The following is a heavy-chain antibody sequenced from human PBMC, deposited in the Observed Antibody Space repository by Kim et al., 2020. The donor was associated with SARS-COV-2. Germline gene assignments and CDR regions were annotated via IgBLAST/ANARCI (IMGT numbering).Heavy chain of an antibody. D-gene: IGHD2-2*01. CDR3: ARGYQLLSWFDP. Sequence: GVSLRLSCAASGFTFSDYYMSWIRQAPGKGLEWVSYIRDSGNPIYYADSVKGRFTISRDNAKDSLYLQMNSLRAEDTSVYYCARGYQLLSWFDPWGQGTL. V-gene: IGHV3-11*01. CDR2: IRDSGNPI. J-gene: IGHJ5*02. CDR1: GFTFSDYY.